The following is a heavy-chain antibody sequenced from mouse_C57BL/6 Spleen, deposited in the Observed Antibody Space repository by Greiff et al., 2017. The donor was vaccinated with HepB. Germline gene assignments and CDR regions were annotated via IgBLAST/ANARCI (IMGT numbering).Heavy chain of an antibody. V-gene: IGHV1-59*01. J-gene: IGHJ4*01. CDR1: GYTFTSYW. Sequence: VQLQQSGAELVRPGTSVKLSCKASGYTFTSYWMHWVKQRPGQGLEWIGVIDPSDSYTNYNQKFKGKATLTVGTSSSTAYMQLSSLTSEDSAVYYCARSGDYGSYYAMDDWGQGTSVTVSA. CDR2: IDPSDSYT. D-gene: IGHD2-4*01. CDR3: ARSGDYGSYYAMDD.